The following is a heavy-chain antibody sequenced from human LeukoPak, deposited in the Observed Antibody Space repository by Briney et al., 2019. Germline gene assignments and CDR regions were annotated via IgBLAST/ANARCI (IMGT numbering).Heavy chain of an antibody. CDR3: TRDPDTSSKVDF. J-gene: IGHJ4*02. V-gene: IGHV3-11*01. D-gene: IGHD5-18*01. Sequence: GGSLRLSCAASGFTFSAHYMSWIRQAPGKGLEWVSYIDSNGRALYYADSVKGRFTISRDNAKNSLFLQMDSLRAEDTAVYFCTRDPDTSSKVDFWGQGTLVTVSS. CDR1: GFTFSAHY. CDR2: IDSNGRAL.